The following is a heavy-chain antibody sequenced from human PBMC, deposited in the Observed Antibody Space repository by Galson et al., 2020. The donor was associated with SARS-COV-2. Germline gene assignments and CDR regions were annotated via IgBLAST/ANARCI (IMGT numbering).Heavy chain of an antibody. V-gene: IGHV1-46*04. D-gene: IGHD2-21*01. Sequence: ASVTVSCKASGYTFISFYIHWVRQAPGQGLEWMGVINPSGDITSYAQQLRGRVTVTRDMSTQTVYMELSSLTSEDTAVYYCAREWGDINSSVFDYWGQGSLVVVSS. CDR3: AREWGDINSSVFDY. J-gene: IGHJ4*02. CDR1: GYTFISFY. CDR2: INPSGDIT.